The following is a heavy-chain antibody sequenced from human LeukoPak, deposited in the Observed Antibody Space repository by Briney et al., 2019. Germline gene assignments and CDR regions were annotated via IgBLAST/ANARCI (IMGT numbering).Heavy chain of an antibody. Sequence: ASVKVSCKASGYTFTSYYMHWVRQAPGQGLEWMGIINPSGGSTSYAQKFQGRVTMTRDTSTSTVYMELSSLRSEDTAVYYCARGGGYCSTTSCYTGIIRGWFDPWGQGTLVTVSS. V-gene: IGHV1-46*01. J-gene: IGHJ5*02. CDR1: GYTFTSYY. CDR2: INPSGGST. D-gene: IGHD2-2*02. CDR3: ARGGGYCSTTSCYTGIIRGWFDP.